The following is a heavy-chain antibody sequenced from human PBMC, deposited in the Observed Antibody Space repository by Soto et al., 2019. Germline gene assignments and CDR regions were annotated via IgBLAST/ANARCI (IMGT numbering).Heavy chain of an antibody. Sequence: GESLKISCKGSGYSFTSYWIGWVRQMPGKGLEWMGIIYPGDSDTRYSPSFQGQVTISADKSISTAYLQWSSLKASDTAMYYCARSSEEYYDFWSGYNFDYWGQGTLVTVSS. J-gene: IGHJ4*02. CDR3: ARSSEEYYDFWSGYNFDY. CDR1: GYSFTSYW. V-gene: IGHV5-51*01. CDR2: IYPGDSDT. D-gene: IGHD3-3*01.